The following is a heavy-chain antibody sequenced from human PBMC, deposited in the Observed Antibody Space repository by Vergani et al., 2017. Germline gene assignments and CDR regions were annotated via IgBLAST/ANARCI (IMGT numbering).Heavy chain of an antibody. V-gene: IGHV3-23*04. CDR1: GFTFSNYA. D-gene: IGHD3-10*01. J-gene: IGHJ4*02. CDR2: ISGSGGST. Sequence: EVQLVESGGGLVKPGGSLRLSCAASGFTFSNYAMSWVRQAPGKGLEWVSAISGSGGSTYYADTVKGRFTISRGNSKNTLYLQMNSLRAEDTAVYYCAKSYFGSGSYYSHFDYWGQGTLVTVSS. CDR3: AKSYFGSGSYYSHFDY.